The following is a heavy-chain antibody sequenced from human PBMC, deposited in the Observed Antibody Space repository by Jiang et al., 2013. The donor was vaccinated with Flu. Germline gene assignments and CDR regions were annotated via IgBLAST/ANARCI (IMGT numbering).Heavy chain of an antibody. CDR2: GNT. V-gene: IGHV1-8*01. Sequence: GNTGYAQKFQGRVTMTRNTSVSTAYMELSSLRSEDTAVYYCARAPRHGSGSYPFDPWGQGTLVTVSS. D-gene: IGHD3-10*01. CDR3: ARAPRHGSGSYPFDP. J-gene: IGHJ5*02.